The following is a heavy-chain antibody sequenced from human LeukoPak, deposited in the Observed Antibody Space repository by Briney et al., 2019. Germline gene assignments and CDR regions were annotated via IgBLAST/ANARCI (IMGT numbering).Heavy chain of an antibody. CDR1: GFTFSSYA. CDR3: AKDRAPFFDY. CDR2: ISGSGGST. V-gene: IGHV3-23*01. J-gene: IGHJ4*02. Sequence: GGSLRLSCAASGFTFSSYAMSWVRQAPGKGLEWGSAISGSGGSTYYADSVKGRFTISRDNSKHTLYLQMNGLRAEDTAVYYCAKDRAPFFDYWGQGTLVTVSS.